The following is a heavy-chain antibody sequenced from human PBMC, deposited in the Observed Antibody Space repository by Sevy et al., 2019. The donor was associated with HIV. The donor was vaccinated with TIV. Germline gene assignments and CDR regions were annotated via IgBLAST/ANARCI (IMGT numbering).Heavy chain of an antibody. CDR1: GFTFSKYS. CDR2: LSFGCGEI. D-gene: IGHD2-8*01. Sequence: GGSLRLSCAASGFTFSKYSMSCDRQPPGKGLEWVSTLSFGCGEINYADFVKGRFTISKDNSKSSVYLPMNNLRPEDTAVYYCAREGCTKPHDYWGQGTLVTVSS. V-gene: IGHV3-23*01. J-gene: IGHJ4*02. CDR3: AREGCTKPHDY.